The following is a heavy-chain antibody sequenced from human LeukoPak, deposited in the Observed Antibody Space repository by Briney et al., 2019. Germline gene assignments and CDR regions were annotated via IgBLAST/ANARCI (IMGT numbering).Heavy chain of an antibody. V-gene: IGHV5-51*01. CDR2: IYPDESNI. D-gene: IGHD2-2*03. Sequence: GASLKISCKGSGYIFPTYWIAWVRQLPGKGLEWMGIIYPDESNIRYSPSFQGQVTISADKSISTAYLQWSSLKASDTAMYYCARPPSRGYSSSFEYWGQGTLVTVSS. J-gene: IGHJ4*02. CDR1: GYIFPTYW. CDR3: ARPPSRGYSSSFEY.